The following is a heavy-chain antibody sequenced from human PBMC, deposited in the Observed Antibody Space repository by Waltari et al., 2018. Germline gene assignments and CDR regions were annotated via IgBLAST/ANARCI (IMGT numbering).Heavy chain of an antibody. CDR3: ARDYYYYIDV. J-gene: IGHJ6*03. V-gene: IGHV3-7*01. CDR1: GFTLSNYW. CDR2: IKQDGSEK. Sequence: EMQLVESGGGLVQPGGSLRLSCAVSGFTLSNYWMTWVRQAPGKGLGWVANIKQDGSEKSYVDSVKGRFTISRDNAKNSVYLQMNSVRAEDTALYYCARDYYYYIDVWGKGTTVTVSS.